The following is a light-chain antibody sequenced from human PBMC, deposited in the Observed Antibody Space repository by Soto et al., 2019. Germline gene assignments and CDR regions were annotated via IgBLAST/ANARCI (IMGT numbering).Light chain of an antibody. CDR2: DAS. CDR1: QDITSY. CDR3: QHCDYLPI. Sequence: DIQMTQSPSSLSASVGDRVTITCLASQDITSYLNWYQHKPGKAPKLLIYDASILEAGVPPRFSGSGSGTDFTLTISSLQPEDVATYYCQHCDYLPIFGPGTTVDFK. J-gene: IGKJ3*01. V-gene: IGKV1-33*01.